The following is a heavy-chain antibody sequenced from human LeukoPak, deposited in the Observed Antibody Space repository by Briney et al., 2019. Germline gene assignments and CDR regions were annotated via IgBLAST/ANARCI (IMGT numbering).Heavy chain of an antibody. CDR3: ARTSYYYDSSGYYYTPYYFDY. V-gene: IGHV4-59*01. CDR2: IYDSGGT. Sequence: PSETLSLTCTVSGGSISSYYWSWIRQPPGKGLEWIGYIYDSGGTNYNPSLKSRVTISVDTSKNQFSLKLSSVTAADTAVYYCARTSYYYDSSGYYYTPYYFDYWGQGTLVTVSS. D-gene: IGHD3-22*01. J-gene: IGHJ4*02. CDR1: GGSISSYY.